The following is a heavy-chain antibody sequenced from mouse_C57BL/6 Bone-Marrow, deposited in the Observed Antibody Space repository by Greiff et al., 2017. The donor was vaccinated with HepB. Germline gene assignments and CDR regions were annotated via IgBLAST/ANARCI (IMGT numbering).Heavy chain of an antibody. V-gene: IGHV1-78*01. CDR1: GYTFTDHT. J-gene: IGHJ1*03. CDR2: IYPRDGST. D-gene: IGHD1-1*01. Sequence: VKLVESDAELVKPGASVKISCKVSGYTFTDHTIHWMKQRPEQGLEWIGYIYPRDGSTKYNEKFKGKATLTADKSSSTAYMQLNSLTSEDSAVYFCARLNGSSYPYWYFDVWGTGTTVTVSS. CDR3: ARLNGSSYPYWYFDV.